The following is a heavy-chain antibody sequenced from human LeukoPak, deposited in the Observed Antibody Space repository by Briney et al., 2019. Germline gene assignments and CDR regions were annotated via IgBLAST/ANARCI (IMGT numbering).Heavy chain of an antibody. V-gene: IGHV4-34*01. CDR2: INHSGST. D-gene: IGHD3-10*01. CDR3: ARVVYYYDSGSDAFDI. CDR1: GGSFSGYY. Sequence: SETLSLTCAVYGGSFSGYYWSWIRQPPGKGLEWIGEINHSGSTNYNPSLKSRVTISVDTSKNQFSLKLSSVTAADTAVYYCARVVYYYDSGSDAFDIWGQGTMVTVSS. J-gene: IGHJ3*02.